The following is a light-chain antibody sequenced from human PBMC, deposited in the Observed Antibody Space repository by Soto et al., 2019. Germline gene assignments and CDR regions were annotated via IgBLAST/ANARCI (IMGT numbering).Light chain of an antibody. J-gene: IGKJ3*01. CDR3: QQRSNWPLT. Sequence: DVQMTQSPSTLSASVGDRVTITCRASQSISSWLAWYQQKPGKAPKLLIYKASTLESGVPSNFSGSGSGTEFTLTISSLQPEDFAVYYCQQRSNWPLTFGPGTKVDIK. CDR1: QSISSW. V-gene: IGKV1-5*03. CDR2: KAS.